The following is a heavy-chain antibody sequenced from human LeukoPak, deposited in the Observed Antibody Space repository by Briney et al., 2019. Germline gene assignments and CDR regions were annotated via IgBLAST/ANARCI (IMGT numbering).Heavy chain of an antibody. Sequence: ASETLSLTCAVYGGSFSGYYWSWIRQPPGKGLEWIGEINHSGSTNYNPSLKSRVTISVDTSKNQFSLRLRSVTAADTAVYYCARVTGYMIEDYFDYWGQGTLVTVSS. CDR1: GGSFSGYY. J-gene: IGHJ4*02. CDR3: ARVTGYMIEDYFDY. CDR2: INHSGST. D-gene: IGHD3-22*01. V-gene: IGHV4-34*01.